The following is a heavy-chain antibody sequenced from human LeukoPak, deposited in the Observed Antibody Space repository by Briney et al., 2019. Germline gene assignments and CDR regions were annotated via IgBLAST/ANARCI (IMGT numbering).Heavy chain of an antibody. V-gene: IGHV3-21*06. Sequence: GGSLRLSCAASEFTFSTYSINWVRQAPGKGLEWVSSISSSSTYIYYADSVKGRFTISRDNAKNSLYLQMNSLRAEDTAVYYCGTWTTVASYFDYWGQGTLVTVSS. CDR1: EFTFSTYS. J-gene: IGHJ4*02. CDR3: GTWTTVASYFDY. CDR2: ISSSSTYI. D-gene: IGHD4-17*01.